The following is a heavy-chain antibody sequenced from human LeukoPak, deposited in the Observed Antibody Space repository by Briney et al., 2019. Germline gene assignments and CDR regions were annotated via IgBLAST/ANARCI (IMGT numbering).Heavy chain of an antibody. Sequence: SSETLSLTCAVYGGSFSGYYGSWIRQPPGKGLEWIGEINHSGSTNYNPSLKSRVTISIDTSKNQFSLKLSSVTAADTALYYCARGPGTWYYYWGQGTRLRVSS. V-gene: IGHV4-34*01. CDR1: GGSFSGYY. D-gene: IGHD6-13*01. CDR3: ARGPGTWYYY. J-gene: IGHJ4*02. CDR2: INHSGST.